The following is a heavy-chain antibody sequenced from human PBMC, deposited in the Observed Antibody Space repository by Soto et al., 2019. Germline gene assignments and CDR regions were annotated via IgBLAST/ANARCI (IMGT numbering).Heavy chain of an antibody. CDR3: ARGDSSSWPLYFGTRDGMDV. V-gene: IGHV5-51*01. CDR2: IYPGDSDT. D-gene: IGHD6-13*01. J-gene: IGHJ6*02. CDR1: GYSFTSYW. Sequence: PGESLKISCKGSGYSFTSYWIGWVRQMPGKGLEWMGIIYPGDSDTRYSPSFQGQVTISADKSISTAYLQWSSLKASDTAMYYCARGDSSSWPLYFGTRDGMDVWGQGTTVTVSS.